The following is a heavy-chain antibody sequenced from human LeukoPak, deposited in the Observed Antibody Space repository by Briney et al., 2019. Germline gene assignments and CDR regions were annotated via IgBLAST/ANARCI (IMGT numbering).Heavy chain of an antibody. Sequence: ASVKVSCKASGYTFTSYYMHWVRRAPGQGLEWMGIINPSGGSTSYAQKFQGRVTMTRDMSTSTVYMELSSLRSEDTAVYYCARGGIAAAGHYYYYMDVWGKGTTVTVSS. CDR3: ARGGIAAAGHYYYYMDV. V-gene: IGHV1-46*01. CDR2: INPSGGST. CDR1: GYTFTSYY. J-gene: IGHJ6*03. D-gene: IGHD6-13*01.